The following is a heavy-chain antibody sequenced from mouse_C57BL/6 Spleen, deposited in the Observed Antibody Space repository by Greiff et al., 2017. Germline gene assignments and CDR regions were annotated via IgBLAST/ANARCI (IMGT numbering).Heavy chain of an antibody. V-gene: IGHV14-2*01. Sequence: VQLQQSGAELVKPGASVKLSCTASGFNIKDYYMYWVKQRTEQGLEWIGRIDPEAGETKYAPKFQGKATITADTSSNTAYLQLSSLTSEDTAVYYCARFGLLRDWYFDVWGTGTTVTVSS. J-gene: IGHJ1*03. CDR1: GFNIKDYY. CDR3: ARFGLLRDWYFDV. D-gene: IGHD1-1*01. CDR2: IDPEAGET.